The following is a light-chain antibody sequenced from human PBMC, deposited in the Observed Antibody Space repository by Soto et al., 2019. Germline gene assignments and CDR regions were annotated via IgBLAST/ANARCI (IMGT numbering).Light chain of an antibody. Sequence: QSALTQPASVSGSPGQSITISCTGTSSDVGGYNYVSWYQQHPGKAPKLMIYEVSNRPSGVSNRFSGPKSGNTASLTISGLQAEDEADYYCSSYTSSSTPHVVFGGGTKLTVL. CDR2: EVS. V-gene: IGLV2-14*01. CDR3: SSYTSSSTPHVV. J-gene: IGLJ2*01. CDR1: SSDVGGYNY.